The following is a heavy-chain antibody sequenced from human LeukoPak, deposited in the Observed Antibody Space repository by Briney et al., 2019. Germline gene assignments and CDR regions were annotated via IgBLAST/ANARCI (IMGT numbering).Heavy chain of an antibody. CDR2: ISATGST. D-gene: IGHD3-10*01. Sequence: KPSETLSFTCTVSGXSISSYYWSWIRQPPGKGLEWIGYISATGSTNYNPSLKSRVSISVDTSKNQLSLRLSSVTAADTAVYYCARSYGSGSFYYSDYWGQGTLVTVSS. CDR1: GXSISSYY. CDR3: ARSYGSGSFYYSDY. J-gene: IGHJ4*02. V-gene: IGHV4-59*01.